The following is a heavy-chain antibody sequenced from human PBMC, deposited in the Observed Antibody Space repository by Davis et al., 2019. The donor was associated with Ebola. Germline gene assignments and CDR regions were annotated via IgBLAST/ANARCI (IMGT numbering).Heavy chain of an antibody. V-gene: IGHV1-8*01. D-gene: IGHD3-3*01. CDR2: MNPNSGNT. CDR1: GYTFTSYD. Sequence: AASVKVSCKASGYTFTSYDINWVRQATGQGLEWMGWMNPNSGNTGYAQKFQGRVTMTRNTSISTAYMELSSLRSEDTAVYYCARGPFYYDFWSGYFKTYYYYYGTDVWGQGTTVTVSS. J-gene: IGHJ6*02. CDR3: ARGPFYYDFWSGYFKTYYYYYGTDV.